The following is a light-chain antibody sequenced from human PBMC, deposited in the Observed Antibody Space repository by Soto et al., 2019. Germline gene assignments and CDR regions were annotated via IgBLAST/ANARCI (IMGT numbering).Light chain of an antibody. V-gene: IGLV2-14*01. Sequence: QSALTQPASVSGPPGQSITISCTGTSSDVGGYNYVSWYQQHPSKAPKLMIFEISNRPSEVSNRFSGSKSGNTASLTISGLQAEDEADYYCSSYTSSSVVFGGGTKLTVL. CDR2: EIS. CDR3: SSYTSSSVV. J-gene: IGLJ2*01. CDR1: SSDVGGYNY.